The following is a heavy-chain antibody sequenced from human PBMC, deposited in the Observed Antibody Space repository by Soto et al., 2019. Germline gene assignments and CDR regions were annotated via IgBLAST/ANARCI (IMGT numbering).Heavy chain of an antibody. J-gene: IGHJ6*03. CDR1: GFTFSNAW. CDR3: TTVSSRWRDYSYYDYMDV. CDR2: IKSKTDGGTT. D-gene: IGHD6-13*01. Sequence: EVQLVESGGGLVKPGGSLRLSCAASGFTFSNAWMSWVRQAPGKGLAWVGRIKSKTDGGTTDYAAPVKGRFTISRDDSKITLYLQRNRLKTENTAVYYCTTVSSRWRDYSYYDYMDVWGKGTTVTVSS. V-gene: IGHV3-15*01.